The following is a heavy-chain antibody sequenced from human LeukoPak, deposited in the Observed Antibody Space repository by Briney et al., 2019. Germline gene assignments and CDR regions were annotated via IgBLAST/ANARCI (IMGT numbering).Heavy chain of an antibody. CDR3: AKDAGSDIVVVPAAPRGYYGMDV. CDR2: ISGSGGST. V-gene: IGHV3-23*01. J-gene: IGHJ6*02. D-gene: IGHD2-2*01. CDR1: GFTFSSYA. Sequence: GGSLRLSWAASGFTFSSYAMSWVRQAPGKGLEWVSAISGSGGSTYYADSVKGRFTISRDNSKNTLYLQMNSLRAEDTAVYYCAKDAGSDIVVVPAAPRGYYGMDVWGQGTTVTVSS.